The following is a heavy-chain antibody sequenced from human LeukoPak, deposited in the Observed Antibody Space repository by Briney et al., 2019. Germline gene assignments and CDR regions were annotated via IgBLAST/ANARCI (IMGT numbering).Heavy chain of an antibody. Sequence: ASVKVSCKASGGTFSSYAISWVRQAPGQGLEWMGGIIPIFGTANYAQKFQGRVTITADKSTSTAYMELSSLRSEHTPVYYCASYGSGSYYRRPFDYWRQGTLVTVSS. CDR1: GGTFSSYA. D-gene: IGHD3-10*01. J-gene: IGHJ4*02. CDR3: ASYGSGSYYRRPFDY. CDR2: IIPIFGTA. V-gene: IGHV1-69*06.